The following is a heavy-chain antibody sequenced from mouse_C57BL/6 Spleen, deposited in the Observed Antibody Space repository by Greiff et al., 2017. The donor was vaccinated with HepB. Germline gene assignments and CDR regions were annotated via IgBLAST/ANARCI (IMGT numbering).Heavy chain of an antibody. J-gene: IGHJ3*01. CDR3: ARNWGAYYSNWFAY. D-gene: IGHD2-5*01. CDR1: GFSLTSYG. V-gene: IGHV2-2*01. CDR2: IWSGGST. Sequence: QVQLQQSGPGLVQPSQSLSITCTVSGFSLTSYGVHWVRQSPGKGLEWLGVIWSGGSTDYNAAFISRLSISKDNSKSQVFFKMNSLQADDTAIYYCARNWGAYYSNWFAYWGQGTLVTVSA.